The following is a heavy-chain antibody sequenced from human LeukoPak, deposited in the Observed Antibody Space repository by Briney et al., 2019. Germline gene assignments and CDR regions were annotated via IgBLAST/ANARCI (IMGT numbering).Heavy chain of an antibody. CDR1: GGSFSGYY. V-gene: IGHV4-34*01. CDR2: VNHSGST. D-gene: IGHD6-13*01. Sequence: SETLSLTCAVYGGSFSGYYWSWIRQPPGKGLEWIGEVNHSGSTNHNPSLKSRVTISVDTSKNQFSLKLSSVIAADTAVYYCARDSRKIAAAGTIDYWGQGTLVTVSS. J-gene: IGHJ4*02. CDR3: ARDSRKIAAAGTIDY.